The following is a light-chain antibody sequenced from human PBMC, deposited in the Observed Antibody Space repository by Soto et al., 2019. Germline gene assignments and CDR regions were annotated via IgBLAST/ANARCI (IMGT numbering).Light chain of an antibody. Sequence: EIVMTQSPAILSVSPGDSAALSCWASQSVGSKVAWYQQRPGQAPRLLIYDASTRAAGIPGRFRGSGSGTEFTLTITSVQSEDFAVYFCQQHGKWPPITFGQVTRL. CDR1: QSVGSK. CDR3: QQHGKWPPIT. J-gene: IGKJ5*01. V-gene: IGKV3-15*01. CDR2: DAS.